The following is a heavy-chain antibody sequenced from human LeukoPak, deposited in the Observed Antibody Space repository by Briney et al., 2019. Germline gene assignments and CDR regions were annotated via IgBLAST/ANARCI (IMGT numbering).Heavy chain of an antibody. V-gene: IGHV1-69*13. D-gene: IGHD1-26*01. CDR1: GGTFSSSA. J-gene: IGHJ4*02. CDR3: ARDSPGYSGRYAFAY. CDR2: IIPIFGTA. Sequence: SVKVSCKASGGTFSSSAISWVRQAPGQGLEWMGGIIPIFGTANYAQKFQGRVTITADESTSTAYMELSSLRSEDTAVYYCARDSPGYSGRYAFAYWGQGTLLTVSS.